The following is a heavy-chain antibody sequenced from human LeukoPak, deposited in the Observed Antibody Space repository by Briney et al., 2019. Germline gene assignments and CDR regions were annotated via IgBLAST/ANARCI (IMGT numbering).Heavy chain of an antibody. J-gene: IGHJ4*02. CDR2: INPKSGDT. V-gene: IGHV1-2*02. CDR1: GYTFTDYY. D-gene: IGHD6-19*01. CDR3: ARDDSSGWFGNHDY. Sequence: GASVKVSCKTSGYTFTDYYIHWVRQAPGQGLEWMGWINPKSGDTNYAQKFQGRVTMTRDTSISTAYMELSRLRSDDTAVYYCARDDSSGWFGNHDYWGQGTLVTVSS.